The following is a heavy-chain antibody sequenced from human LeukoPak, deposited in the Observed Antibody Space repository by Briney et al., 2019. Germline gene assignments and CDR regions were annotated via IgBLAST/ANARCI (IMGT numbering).Heavy chain of an antibody. D-gene: IGHD2-2*01. V-gene: IGHV4-31*03. Sequence: PSETLSLTCTVSGGSISSGGYYWSWIRQHPGKGLEWIGYIYYSGSTYYNPSLKSRVTISVDTSKNQFSLKLSSVTAADTAVYYCARGKRLICSSTSCYPYALYWYYYGMDVWGQGTTVTVSS. CDR3: ARGKRLICSSTSCYPYALYWYYYGMDV. CDR1: GGSISSGGYY. CDR2: IYYSGST. J-gene: IGHJ6*02.